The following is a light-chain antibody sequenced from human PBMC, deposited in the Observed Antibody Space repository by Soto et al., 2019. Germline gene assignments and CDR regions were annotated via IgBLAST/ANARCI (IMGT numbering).Light chain of an antibody. J-gene: IGLJ2*01. Sequence: QSVLTQPPSASGTPGQWATIACSGSSSNIGSNYVYWYQQLPGTAPKFLIYGDNQRPSGVPDRFSGSKSGTSASLAISGLRSEDEAVYYCAVWDDSLSGPVFGGGTKPPS. CDR1: SSNIGSNY. CDR3: AVWDDSLSGPV. CDR2: GDN. V-gene: IGLV1-47*02.